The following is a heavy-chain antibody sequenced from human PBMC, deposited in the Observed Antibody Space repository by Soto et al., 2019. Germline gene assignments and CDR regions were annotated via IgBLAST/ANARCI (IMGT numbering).Heavy chain of an antibody. D-gene: IGHD6-13*01. CDR1: GYTFTGYY. J-gene: IGHJ6*02. CDR3: ARDKQQLVAGYYYYGMDV. CDR2: INPNSGGT. V-gene: IGHV1-2*02. Sequence: ASVKVSCKASGYTFTGYYMHWVRQAPGQGLEWMGWINPNSGGTSYAQKFQGRVTMTRDTSISTAYMELSRLRSDDTAVYYCARDKQQLVAGYYYYGMDVWGQGTTVTVSS.